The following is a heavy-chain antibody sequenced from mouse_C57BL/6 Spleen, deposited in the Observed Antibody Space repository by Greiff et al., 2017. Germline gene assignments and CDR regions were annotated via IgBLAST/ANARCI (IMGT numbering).Heavy chain of an antibody. D-gene: IGHD3-2*02. V-gene: IGHV5-17*01. CDR3: ARPQATGYFDY. CDR2: ISSGSSTI. J-gene: IGHJ2*01. Sequence: EVHLVESGGGLVKPGGSLKLSCAASGFTFSDYGMHWVRQAPEKGLEWVAYISSGSSTIYYADTVKGRFTLSRDNAKNTLFLQMTSLRSEDTAMYYCARPQATGYFDYWGQGTTLTVSS. CDR1: GFTFSDYG.